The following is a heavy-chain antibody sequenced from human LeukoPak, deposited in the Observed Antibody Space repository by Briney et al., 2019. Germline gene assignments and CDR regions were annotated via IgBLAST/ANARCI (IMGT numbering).Heavy chain of an antibody. CDR1: GFTFKNYA. CDR3: AKGSDIEGCFDY. Sequence: GGSPRLSCEASGFTFKNYAMNWVRQAPGKGLEWISRILGSGGGIEYAESVKGRFTISRDNSKNTLYLQMSGLSDEDTAIYYCAKGSDIEGCFDYWGQGTPVTVSS. D-gene: IGHD2-15*01. J-gene: IGHJ4*02. CDR2: ILGSGGGI. V-gene: IGHV3-23*01.